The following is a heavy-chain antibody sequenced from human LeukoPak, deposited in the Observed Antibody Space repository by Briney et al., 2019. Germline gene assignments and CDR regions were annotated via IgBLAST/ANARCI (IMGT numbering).Heavy chain of an antibody. CDR2: IYYSGST. V-gene: IGHV4-39*01. CDR3: ARPAGSGYYKSFDY. CDR1: GGSISSSSYY. D-gene: IGHD3-3*01. Sequence: SETLSLTCTVSGGSISSSSYYWGWIRQPPGKGLEWIGSIYYSGSTYYNPSLKSRVTISVDTSKNQFSLKLSSVTAADTAVYYCARPAGSGYYKSFDYWGQGTLVTVSS. J-gene: IGHJ4*02.